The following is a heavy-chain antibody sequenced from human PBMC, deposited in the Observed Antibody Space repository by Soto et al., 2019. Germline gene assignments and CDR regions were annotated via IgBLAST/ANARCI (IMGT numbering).Heavy chain of an antibody. CDR2: IFSNDEK. V-gene: IGHV2-26*01. CDR3: ARINTLWNPPAGSAFDI. CDR1: GFSLSNARMG. D-gene: IGHD1-1*01. J-gene: IGHJ3*02. Sequence: QVTLKESGPVLVNPTETLTLTCTVSGFSLSNARMGVSWIRQPPGKALEWLAHIFSNDEKSYSASLKSRLTISKDTSKSQVVLTMTNMDPVDTATYYCARINTLWNPPAGSAFDIWGQGTMVTVSS.